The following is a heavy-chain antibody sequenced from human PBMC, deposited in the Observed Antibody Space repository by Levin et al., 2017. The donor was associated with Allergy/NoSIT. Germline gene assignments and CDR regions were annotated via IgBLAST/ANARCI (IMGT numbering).Heavy chain of an antibody. CDR1: DGSISSSTYY. D-gene: IGHD6-25*01. CDR3: ARPRSGWLDAFDI. Sequence: SPTLSLPCTVSDGSISSSTYYWGWIRQPPGKGLEWIGSIYDSGITYHNPSLKSRVTISLDTSKDQFSLKLSSVTAADTAVYFCARPRSGWLDAFDIWDRGTRVIVSS. V-gene: IGHV4-39*01. CDR2: IYDSGIT. J-gene: IGHJ3*02.